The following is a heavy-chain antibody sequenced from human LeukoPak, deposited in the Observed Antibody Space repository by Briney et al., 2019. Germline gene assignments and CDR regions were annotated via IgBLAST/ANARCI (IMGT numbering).Heavy chain of an antibody. J-gene: IGHJ4*02. V-gene: IGHV3-9*01. D-gene: IGHD5-18*01. CDR3: AKGSGYSFGYLDY. Sequence: PGGSLRLPCAASGFTFNSYSMNWVRQAPGKGLEWVSHIIWDSGTKGYADSVRGRFTISRDNAKNSLYLQMNSLRTEDTALYYCAKGSGYSFGYLDYWGRGTLVTVSS. CDR2: IIWDSGTK. CDR1: GFTFNSYS.